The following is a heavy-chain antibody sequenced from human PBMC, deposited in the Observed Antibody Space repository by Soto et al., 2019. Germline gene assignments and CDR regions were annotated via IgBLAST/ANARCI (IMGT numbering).Heavy chain of an antibody. Sequence: QVQLVQSGAEVKKPGSSVKVSCKASGGTFSSYAISWVRQAPGQGLEWMGGIIPIFGTANYAQKFQGRVTITADESTSTAYMELSSLRSDDTAVYYCARDPLDCSGGSCYSGWFDPWGQGTLVTVSS. CDR1: GGTFSSYA. CDR3: ARDPLDCSGGSCYSGWFDP. CDR2: IIPIFGTA. D-gene: IGHD2-15*01. V-gene: IGHV1-69*01. J-gene: IGHJ5*02.